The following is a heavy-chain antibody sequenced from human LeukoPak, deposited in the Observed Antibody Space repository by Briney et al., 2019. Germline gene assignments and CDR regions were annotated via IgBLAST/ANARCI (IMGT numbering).Heavy chain of an antibody. Sequence: PGGSLRLSCAASGFTFSNAWMSWVRQAPGKGLEWVGRIKSKTDGGTTDYAAPVKGRFTISRDDSKNTLYLQMNSLKTEDTAVYYCTRSPGGYCSSTSCYFVYWGQGTLVTVSS. D-gene: IGHD2-2*01. J-gene: IGHJ4*02. CDR3: TRSPGGYCSSTSCYFVY. V-gene: IGHV3-15*01. CDR1: GFTFSNAW. CDR2: IKSKTDGGTT.